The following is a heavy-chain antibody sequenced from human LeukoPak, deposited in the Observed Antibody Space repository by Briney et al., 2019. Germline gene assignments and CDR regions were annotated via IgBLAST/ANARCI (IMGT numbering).Heavy chain of an antibody. J-gene: IGHJ3*02. CDR1: GGTFSSYA. D-gene: IGHD3-3*02. Sequence: SVKVSCKASGGTFSSYAISWVRQAPGQGLEWMGGIIPIFGTANYAQKFQGRVTITADESTSTAYMELSSLRSEDTAVYYCAREGSERPHFWSGYHDAFDIWGQGTMVTVSS. CDR3: AREGSERPHFWSGYHDAFDI. CDR2: IIPIFGTA. V-gene: IGHV1-69*13.